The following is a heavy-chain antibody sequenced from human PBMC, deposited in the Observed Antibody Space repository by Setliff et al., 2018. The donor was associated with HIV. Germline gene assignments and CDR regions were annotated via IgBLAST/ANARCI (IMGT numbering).Heavy chain of an antibody. CDR2: IIPIYGTP. V-gene: IGHV1-69*13. CDR3: ARGDYGSGSYYPYYFYYGMDV. J-gene: IGHJ6*02. D-gene: IGHD3-10*01. Sequence: SVKVSCKASGGTSSSYSINWVRQAPGQGLEWMGGIIPIYGTPIYAQKFQGRVTITADESTSTAYMELSSLRSEDTAVYYCARGDYGSGSYYPYYFYYGMDVWGQGTTVTVSS. CDR1: GGTSSSYS.